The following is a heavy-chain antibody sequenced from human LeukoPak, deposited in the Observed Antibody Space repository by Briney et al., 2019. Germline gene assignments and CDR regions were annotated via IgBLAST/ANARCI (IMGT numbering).Heavy chain of an antibody. CDR3: ASGSGSYRTPYYYMDV. J-gene: IGHJ6*03. V-gene: IGHV3-53*01. Sequence: GGSLRLSCVASGFTVSSKYMSWVRQAPGKGLEWVSVMYSGGSTYYADSVKGRFTISRDNSKNTLYLQMNSLRAEDTAVYYCASGSGSYRTPYYYMDVWGTGTTVTVSS. D-gene: IGHD3-10*01. CDR1: GFTVSSKY. CDR2: MYSGGST.